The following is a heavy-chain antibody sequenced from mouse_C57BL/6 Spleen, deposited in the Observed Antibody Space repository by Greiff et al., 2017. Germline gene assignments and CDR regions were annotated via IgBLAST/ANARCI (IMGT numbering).Heavy chain of an antibody. CDR3: ARFITTVVGDY. V-gene: IGHV1-82*01. CDR1: GYAFSSSW. CDR2: IYPGDGDT. Sequence: VQLQQSGPELVKPGASVKISCKASGYAFSSSWMNWVKRRPGKGLEWIGRIYPGDGDTNYNGKFKGKATLTADKSSSTAYMQLSSLTSEDSAVYFCARFITTVVGDYWGQGTTLTVSS. J-gene: IGHJ2*01. D-gene: IGHD1-1*01.